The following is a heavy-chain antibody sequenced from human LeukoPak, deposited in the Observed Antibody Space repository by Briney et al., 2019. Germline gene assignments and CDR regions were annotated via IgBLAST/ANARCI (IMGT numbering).Heavy chain of an antibody. Sequence: SETLSLTCTVSGGSISSYYWSWIRQPPGKGLEWIGYISYGGNAHYNPSLKSRVTISVDTSKNQFSLKLSSVTAADAAVYYCARLGRGLGTYSSSWYYFDFWGQGTLVTVSS. D-gene: IGHD6-13*01. CDR1: GGSISSYY. CDR2: ISYGGNA. CDR3: ARLGRGLGTYSSSWYYFDF. J-gene: IGHJ4*02. V-gene: IGHV4-59*08.